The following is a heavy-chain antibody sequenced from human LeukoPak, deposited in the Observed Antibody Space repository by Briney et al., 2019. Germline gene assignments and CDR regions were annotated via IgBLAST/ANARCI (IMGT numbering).Heavy chain of an antibody. Sequence: PSETLSLTCSVSGDSITTDYYWGWIRQPPGKGLEWIASIFHSGDTYYNPSLKSRVTISVDTSKNQFSLKLSSVTAADTAVYYCASLLWFGEIPPYYYYMDVWGKGTTVTISS. CDR2: IFHSGDT. CDR3: ASLLWFGEIPPYYYYMDV. D-gene: IGHD3-10*01. J-gene: IGHJ6*03. CDR1: GDSITTDYY. V-gene: IGHV4-38-2*02.